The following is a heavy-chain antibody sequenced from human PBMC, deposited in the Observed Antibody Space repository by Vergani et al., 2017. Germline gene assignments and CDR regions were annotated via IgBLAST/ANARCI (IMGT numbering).Heavy chain of an antibody. Sequence: EVQLVETGGGLVQPGRSLRLSCAASGFTFDDYAMHWVRQAPGKGLEWVSGISWNSSSIGYADSVKGRFTISRDNAKNSLYLQMNSLRAEDTALYYCAKDMVWELPGNAFDIWGQGTMVTVSS. V-gene: IGHV3-9*01. CDR1: GFTFDDYA. D-gene: IGHD1-26*01. CDR3: AKDMVWELPGNAFDI. CDR2: ISWNSSSI. J-gene: IGHJ3*02.